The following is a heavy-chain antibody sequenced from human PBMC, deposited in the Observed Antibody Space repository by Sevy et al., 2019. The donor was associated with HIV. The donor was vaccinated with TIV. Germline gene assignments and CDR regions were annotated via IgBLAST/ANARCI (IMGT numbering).Heavy chain of an antibody. Sequence: ASVKVSCKASGYTFTGYYIHWVRQAPGQGLEWMGGINPHSGGTNYAQKFQGRVTITRDTSISTAYMELSRLRSDDTAVYYCARDKRAISAAAPDWFDPWGQGTPVTVSS. D-gene: IGHD6-13*01. CDR3: ARDKRAISAAAPDWFDP. CDR1: GYTFTGYY. V-gene: IGHV1-2*02. CDR2: INPHSGGT. J-gene: IGHJ5*02.